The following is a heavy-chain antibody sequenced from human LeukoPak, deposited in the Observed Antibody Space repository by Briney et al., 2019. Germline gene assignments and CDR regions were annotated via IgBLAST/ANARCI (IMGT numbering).Heavy chain of an antibody. V-gene: IGHV3-53*01. CDR3: ARDPPRDSSGWYGESDGMDV. CDR2: IYSGGST. Sequence: QPGGSLRLSCAAPGFTVSSNYMSWVRQAPGKGLEWVPVIYSGGSTYYADSVKGRFTISRDNSKNTLYLQMNSLRAEDTAVYYCARDPPRDSSGWYGESDGMDVWGQGTTVTVSS. CDR1: GFTVSSNY. D-gene: IGHD6-19*01. J-gene: IGHJ6*02.